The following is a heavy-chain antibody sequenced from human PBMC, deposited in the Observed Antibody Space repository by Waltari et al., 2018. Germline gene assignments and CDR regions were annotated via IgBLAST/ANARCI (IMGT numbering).Heavy chain of an antibody. CDR1: GGTFSSYA. V-gene: IGHV1-69*12. J-gene: IGHJ6*02. Sequence: QVQLVQSGAEVKNPGSSVNVSCKASGGTFSSYAISWVRQAPGEGLECMGGIIPIFGTANYAQKFQGRVTITADESTSTAYMELSSLRSEDTAVYYCAREGVIYGMDVWGQGTTVTVSS. CDR3: AREGVIYGMDV. D-gene: IGHD2-21*01. CDR2: IIPIFGTA.